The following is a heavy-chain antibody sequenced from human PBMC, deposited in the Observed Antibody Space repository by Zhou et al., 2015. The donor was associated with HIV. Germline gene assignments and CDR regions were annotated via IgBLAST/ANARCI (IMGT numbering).Heavy chain of an antibody. Sequence: QVQLVQSGAEVKKPGSSVKVSCKASGGTFSSYAISWVRQAPGQGLEWMGGIIPIFGTANYAQKFQGRVTITADKSTSTAYMELSSLRSEDTAVYYCATSRGGDDSSGSTRMYNWFDPLGPREPWSPSPQ. V-gene: IGHV1-69*06. D-gene: IGHD3-22*01. J-gene: IGHJ5*02. CDR1: GGTFSSYA. CDR3: ATSRGGDDSSGSTRMYNWFDP. CDR2: IIPIFGTA.